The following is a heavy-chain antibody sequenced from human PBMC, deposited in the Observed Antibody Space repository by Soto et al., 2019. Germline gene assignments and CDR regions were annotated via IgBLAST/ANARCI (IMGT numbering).Heavy chain of an antibody. CDR2: VSIGGST. Sequence: DVQLLESGGGLVQPEGSLRLSCAASGFTFSSYAMGWDRQGPGKGLEWVAVVSIGGSTHYADSVRGRFTISRDNSKNTLSLQMNSLTAEDTVVYFCVKRRGAGGHFDYWAQGALVTVSS. D-gene: IGHD2-15*01. V-gene: IGHV3-23*01. CDR3: VKRRGAGGHFDY. CDR1: GFTFSSYA. J-gene: IGHJ4*02.